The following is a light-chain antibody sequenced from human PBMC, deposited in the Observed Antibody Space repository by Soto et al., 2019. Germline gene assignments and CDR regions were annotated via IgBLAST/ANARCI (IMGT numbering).Light chain of an antibody. CDR3: SSYTSSSTYA. CDR2: DVS. J-gene: IGLJ1*01. CDR1: SSDVGGYNY. Sequence: QSALTQPASVSGSPGQSITISCTGTSSDVGGYNYVSWCQQHPGKAPKLMIYDVSNRPSGVSNRFSGSKSGNTASLTISGLQAEDEADYYCSSYTSSSTYAFGTGTKVTVL. V-gene: IGLV2-14*01.